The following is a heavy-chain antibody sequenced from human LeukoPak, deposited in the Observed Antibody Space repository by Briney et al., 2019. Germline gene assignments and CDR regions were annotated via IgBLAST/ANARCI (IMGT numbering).Heavy chain of an antibody. V-gene: IGHV1-24*01. Sequence: ASVKVSCKVSGYTLTELSMHWVRQAPGKGLEWMGGFDPEDGETIYAQKFQGRVTMTRNTSISTAYMELSSLRSEDTAVYYCARAPNWFDPWGQGTLVTVSS. J-gene: IGHJ5*02. CDR2: FDPEDGET. CDR3: ARAPNWFDP. CDR1: GYTLTELS.